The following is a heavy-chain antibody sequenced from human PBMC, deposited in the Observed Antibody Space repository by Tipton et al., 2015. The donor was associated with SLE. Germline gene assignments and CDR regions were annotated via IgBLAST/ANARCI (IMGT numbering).Heavy chain of an antibody. CDR1: GGSISSGCFF. D-gene: IGHD1-26*01. J-gene: IGHJ4*02. V-gene: IGHV4-61*09. CDR2: LYTTGRT. CDR3: AREVGATSGFDY. Sequence: TLSLTCTVSGGSISSGCFFWIWIRQPAGKGLAWIGHLYTTGRTNYNPSLKRRVTISVATSQNQFSLKLSSVTAADTAVYYCAREVGATSGFDYWGQGTLVTVSS.